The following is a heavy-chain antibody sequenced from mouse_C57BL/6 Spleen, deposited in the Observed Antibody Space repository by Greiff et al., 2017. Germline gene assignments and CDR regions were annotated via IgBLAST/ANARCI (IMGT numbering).Heavy chain of an antibody. CDR2: IDPANGNT. V-gene: IGHV14-3*01. J-gene: IGHJ2*01. CDR3: ARPYDGYYNYFDY. CDR1: GFNIKNTY. D-gene: IGHD2-3*01. Sequence: EVNVVESVAELVRPGASVKLSCTASGFNIKNTYMHWVKQRPEQGLEWIGRIDPANGNTKYAPKFQGKATITADTSSNTAYLQLSSLTSEDTAIYYCARPYDGYYNYFDYWGQGTTLTVSS.